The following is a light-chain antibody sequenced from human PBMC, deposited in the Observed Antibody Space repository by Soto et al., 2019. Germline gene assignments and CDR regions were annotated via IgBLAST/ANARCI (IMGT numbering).Light chain of an antibody. CDR3: QQSYNLKFT. Sequence: DIQMTQSPSSLSASVGDRVTITCRASQNISRYLNSYQQKPGKAPKLLIYAASTLQSGVPSRFSGSESGTDFTLTISSLQPEDFATYYCQQSYNLKFTFGPGTKVDIK. CDR1: QNISRY. J-gene: IGKJ3*01. CDR2: AAS. V-gene: IGKV1-39*01.